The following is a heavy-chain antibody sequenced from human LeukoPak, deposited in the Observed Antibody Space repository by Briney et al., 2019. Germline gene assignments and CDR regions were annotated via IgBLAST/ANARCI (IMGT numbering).Heavy chain of an antibody. J-gene: IGHJ4*02. CDR2: IYYRGST. CDR3: ARLPRDDFWSNFFDY. CDR1: GGSLSSSSYY. Sequence: SETLSLTCTVSGGSLSSSSYYWGWIRQPPGKGLEWIGSIYYRGSTYYNPSLKSRVTISVDTSKNQFSLKLSSVTAADTAVYYCARLPRDDFWSNFFDYWGQGTLVTVSS. D-gene: IGHD3-3*01. V-gene: IGHV4-39*01.